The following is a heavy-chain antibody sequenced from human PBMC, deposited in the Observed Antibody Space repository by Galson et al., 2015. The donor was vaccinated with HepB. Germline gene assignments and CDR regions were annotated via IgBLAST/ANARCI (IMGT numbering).Heavy chain of an antibody. J-gene: IGHJ4*02. D-gene: IGHD6-13*01. V-gene: IGHV3-48*04. CDR1: GFTFSSYS. Sequence: SLRLSCAASGFTFSSYSMNWVRQAPGKGLEWVSYISSSSSTIYYADSVKGRFTISRDNAKNSLYLQMNSLRAEDTAVYYCARDGTSGGYSSSWYPTWSDYWGQGTLVTVSS. CDR2: ISSSSSTI. CDR3: ARDGTSGGYSSSWYPTWSDY.